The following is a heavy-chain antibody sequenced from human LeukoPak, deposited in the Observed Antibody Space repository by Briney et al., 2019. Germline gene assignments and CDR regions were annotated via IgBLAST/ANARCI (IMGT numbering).Heavy chain of an antibody. Sequence: GGSLRLSCAASGFTFSSYSMNWVRQAPGKGLEWVSSISSSSSYIYYADSVKGRFTISRDNAKNSLYLQMNSLRAEDTAVYYCARDHIVVVPAAVVDYWGQGTLVTVSS. CDR1: GFTFSSYS. V-gene: IGHV3-21*01. CDR2: ISSSSSYI. J-gene: IGHJ4*02. CDR3: ARDHIVVVPAAVVDY. D-gene: IGHD2-2*01.